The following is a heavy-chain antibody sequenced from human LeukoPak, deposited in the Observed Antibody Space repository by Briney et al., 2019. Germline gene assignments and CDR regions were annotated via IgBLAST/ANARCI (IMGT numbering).Heavy chain of an antibody. CDR1: GASFSGYY. Sequence: PSETLSLTCAVYGASFSGYYWSWIRQPPGKGLEWIGELNHSGSTNYNPSLKSRVTISVDTSKNQFSLKLSSVTAADTAVYYCASPGSGSYYRNYYYGMDVWGKGTTVTVSP. D-gene: IGHD3-10*01. CDR3: ASPGSGSYYRNYYYGMDV. J-gene: IGHJ6*04. CDR2: LNHSGST. V-gene: IGHV4-34*01.